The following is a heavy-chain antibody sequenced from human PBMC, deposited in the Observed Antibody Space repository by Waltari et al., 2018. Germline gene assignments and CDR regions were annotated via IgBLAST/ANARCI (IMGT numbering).Heavy chain of an antibody. Sequence: QVQLQQWVAGLLKSSETLSLTCGVYEGAFTGYYWAWIRQTPDNGLEWIGQINDSGSSQDNPALERRVSISIDRIKRQFSLRLNSMTAADTAMYFCARGNWGGWFFDLWGRGTLVSVSS. CDR2: INDSGSS. CDR3: ARGNWGGWFFDL. CDR1: EGAFTGYY. J-gene: IGHJ2*01. D-gene: IGHD7-27*01. V-gene: IGHV4-34*02.